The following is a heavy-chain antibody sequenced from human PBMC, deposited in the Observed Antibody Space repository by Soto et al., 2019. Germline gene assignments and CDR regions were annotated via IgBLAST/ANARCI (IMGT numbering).Heavy chain of an antibody. D-gene: IGHD3-22*01. V-gene: IGHV1-18*01. Sequence: ASVKVSCKASGYTFTSYGISWVRQAPGQGLEWMGWISPYNDNTNYAQKLQGRVTMTTDTSTRTAYMELRSLRSDDTAVYYCARGGYYDSSGSRNYHYYGMDAWGQGTTVTVSS. CDR2: ISPYNDNT. J-gene: IGHJ6*02. CDR1: GYTFTSYG. CDR3: ARGGYYDSSGSRNYHYYGMDA.